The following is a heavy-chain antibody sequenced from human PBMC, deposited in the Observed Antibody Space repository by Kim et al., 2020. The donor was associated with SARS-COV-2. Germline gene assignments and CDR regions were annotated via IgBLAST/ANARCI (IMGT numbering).Heavy chain of an antibody. CDR2: IKHSGST. D-gene: IGHD2-2*01. CDR1: GESFSDYY. Sequence: SETLSLTCAVFGESFSDYYWTWVRRPPGKGLEWIGEIKHSGSTNYNPSLKSRVTISSDTSKNQFSLKVTSLTAADTAEYYCARGRVGVVPSPILGLGPFWKSYYMDVWGRGATVTVSS. J-gene: IGHJ6*03. CDR3: ARGRVGVVPSPILGLGPFWKSYYMDV. V-gene: IGHV4-34*01.